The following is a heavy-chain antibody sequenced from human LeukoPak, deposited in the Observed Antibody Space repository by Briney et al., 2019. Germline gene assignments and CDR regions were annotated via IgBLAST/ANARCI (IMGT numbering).Heavy chain of an antibody. D-gene: IGHD3-3*01. CDR2: INQDGSEK. CDR3: SRRAFGVVPDY. V-gene: IGHV3-7*01. CDR1: GFTFSSYW. Sequence: PGGSLRLSCAASGFTFSSYWMTWVRQAPGKGLEWVANINQDGSEKYYVDSVKGRFTISRDNAKNSVYLQMNSLRAEDTAAYYCSRRAFGVVPDYWGQGTLVTVSS. J-gene: IGHJ4*02.